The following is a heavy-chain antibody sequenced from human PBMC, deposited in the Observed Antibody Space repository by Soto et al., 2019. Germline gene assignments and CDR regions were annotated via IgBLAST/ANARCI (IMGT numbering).Heavy chain of an antibody. CDR1: GFTFSSYG. D-gene: IGHD2-15*01. J-gene: IGHJ4*02. CDR3: AKDPGYCSGGSCATDGYFDY. V-gene: IGHV3-30*18. CDR2: ISYDGSNK. Sequence: GGSLRLSCAASGFTFSSYGMHWVRQAPGKGLEWVAVISYDGSNKYYADSVKGRFTISRDNSKNTLYLQMNSLRAEDTAVYYCAKDPGYCSGGSCATDGYFDYWGQGTLVTVSS.